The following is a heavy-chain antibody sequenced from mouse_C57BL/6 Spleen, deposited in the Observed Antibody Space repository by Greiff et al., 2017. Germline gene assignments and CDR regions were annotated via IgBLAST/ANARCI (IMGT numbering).Heavy chain of an antibody. J-gene: IGHJ1*03. CDR2: INYDGSST. Sequence: EVQVVESEGGLVQPGSSMRLSCTASGFTFSDYYMAWVRQVPEKGLEWVANINYDGSSTYYLDSLKSRFIISRDNAKNILYLQMSSLKSEDTATYYCARDGSSWYFDVWGTGTTVTVSS. D-gene: IGHD1-3*01. CDR1: GFTFSDYY. CDR3: ARDGSSWYFDV. V-gene: IGHV5-16*01.